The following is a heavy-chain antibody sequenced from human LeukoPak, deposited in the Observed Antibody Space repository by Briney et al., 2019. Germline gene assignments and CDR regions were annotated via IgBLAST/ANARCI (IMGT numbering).Heavy chain of an antibody. D-gene: IGHD1-26*01. Sequence: PGGSLRLSCVASGFTVSSNYMSWLRQAPGKGLEWVSVIYSGGSTYYADSVKGRFTISRDNSKHTLYLQMNSLRAEDTAIYYCARDSDYYAFTYWGQGTLVTVSS. CDR2: IYSGGST. J-gene: IGHJ4*02. CDR1: GFTVSSNY. V-gene: IGHV3-53*01. CDR3: ARDSDYYAFTY.